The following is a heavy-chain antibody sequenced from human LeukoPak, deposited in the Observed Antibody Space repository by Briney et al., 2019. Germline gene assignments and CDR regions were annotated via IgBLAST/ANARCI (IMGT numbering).Heavy chain of an antibody. CDR2: IKQDGSEE. CDR1: GFTFSSSW. Sequence: GGSLRLSCVASGFTFSSSWMSWVRQAPGKGLEWVANIKQDGSEECCVDSVKGRCTISRDNAKNSLYLQMNSLRAEDTAVYYCAREAGIPPSTQQWPTSVDYWGQGSPVTVSS. V-gene: IGHV3-7*05. D-gene: IGHD5-18*01. CDR3: AREAGIPPSTQQWPTSVDY. J-gene: IGHJ4*02.